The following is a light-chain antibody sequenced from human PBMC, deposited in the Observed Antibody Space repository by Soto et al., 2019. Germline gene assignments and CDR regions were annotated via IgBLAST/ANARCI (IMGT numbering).Light chain of an antibody. Sequence: QSVLTQPASVSDSPGQSITISCTGTSSDIGGNDYVSWYRQYPGEAPKLIIYDVANRPSGVSNRFSGSKSGNTASLIISGLQAEDEADYHCVSFTTSRSYVFGTGTKVTVL. CDR3: VSFTTSRSYV. CDR2: DVA. J-gene: IGLJ1*01. CDR1: SSDIGGNDY. V-gene: IGLV2-14*03.